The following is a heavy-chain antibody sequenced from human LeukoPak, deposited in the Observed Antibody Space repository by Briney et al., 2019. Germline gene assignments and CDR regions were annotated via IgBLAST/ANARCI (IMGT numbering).Heavy chain of an antibody. Sequence: GGSLRLSCAASGFTFSSYGMHWVRQAPGKGLEWVAFIRYDGSNYYYADSVKGRFTISRDNSKNTLYLQMNSLRAEDTAVYYCARSGYSPYDAFDIWGQGSMVTVSS. CDR1: GFTFSSYG. CDR2: IRYDGSNY. J-gene: IGHJ3*02. V-gene: IGHV3-30*02. D-gene: IGHD3-3*01. CDR3: ARSGYSPYDAFDI.